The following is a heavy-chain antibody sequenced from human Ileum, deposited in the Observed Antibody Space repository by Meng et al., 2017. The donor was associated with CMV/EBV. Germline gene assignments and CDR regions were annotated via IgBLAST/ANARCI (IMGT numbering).Heavy chain of an antibody. CDR3: ARIFCATTDCYYDY. Sequence: GESLKISCAPSGFTFSNYWMSWVRQAPGEGLEWVANINPNANANYYVDSVKGRFTISRDNAKSSLFLQMASLRAEDTAVYYGARIFCATTDCYYDYWGRGTLVTVSS. CDR1: GFTFSNYW. D-gene: IGHD1-26*01. CDR2: INPNANAN. V-gene: IGHV3-7*01. J-gene: IGHJ4*02.